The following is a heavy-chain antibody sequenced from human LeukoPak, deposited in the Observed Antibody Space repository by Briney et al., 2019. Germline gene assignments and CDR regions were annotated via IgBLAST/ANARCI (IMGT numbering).Heavy chain of an antibody. Sequence: GASVKVSCKASGGTFSSYAISWVRQAPGQGLEWMGGIIPIFGSANSAQKFQGRVTFTTDESTSTAYMELNTLTLEDTAVYYCATGGRQLPINWFDPWGQGTLVTVSS. V-gene: IGHV1-69*05. CDR2: IIPIFGSA. J-gene: IGHJ5*02. CDR1: GGTFSSYA. CDR3: ATGGRQLPINWFDP. D-gene: IGHD2-2*01.